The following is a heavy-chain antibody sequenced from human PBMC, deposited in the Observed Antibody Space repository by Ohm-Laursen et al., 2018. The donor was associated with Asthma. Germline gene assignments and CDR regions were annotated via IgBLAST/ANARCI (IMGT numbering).Heavy chain of an antibody. V-gene: IGHV4-39*01. J-gene: IGHJ4*02. CDR2: IYYSGST. CDR1: GGSISSSSYY. D-gene: IGHD2-15*01. Sequence: GTLSLTCTVSGGSISSSSYYWGWIRQPPGKGLEWIGSIYYSGSTYYNPSLESRITISVDTSKNQFSLKLSSVTAADTAVYYCARLRSGGSVDYWGQGTLVTVSS. CDR3: ARLRSGGSVDY.